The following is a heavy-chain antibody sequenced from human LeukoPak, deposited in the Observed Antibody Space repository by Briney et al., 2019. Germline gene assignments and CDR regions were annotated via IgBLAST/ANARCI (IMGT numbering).Heavy chain of an antibody. CDR3: ARGGDYYDSSGYYDDAFDI. Sequence: ASVKVSCKAFGYTFTGYYIHWVRQAPGQGLKWMGWINPKSGGTNYAQKFQGRVTMTRDTSISTAYMKLSRLRSDDTAVYYCARGGDYYDSSGYYDDAFDIWGQGTMITVSS. CDR1: GYTFTGYY. J-gene: IGHJ3*02. CDR2: INPKSGGT. D-gene: IGHD3-22*01. V-gene: IGHV1-2*02.